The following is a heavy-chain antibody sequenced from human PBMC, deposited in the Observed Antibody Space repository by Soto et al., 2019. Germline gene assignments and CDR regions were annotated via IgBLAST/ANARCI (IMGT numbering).Heavy chain of an antibody. V-gene: IGHV1-69*13. CDR1: GGTFSSYA. CDR2: IIPIFGTA. CDR3: ARANEPPMATITGWFDP. Sequence: GAAGKGSFKASGGTFSSYAISWVRQAPGQGLEWMGGIIPIFGTANYAQKFQGRVTITADESTSTAYMELSSLRSEDPAVYYCARANEPPMATITGWFDPWGQGTLVTVSS. D-gene: IGHD5-12*01. J-gene: IGHJ5*02.